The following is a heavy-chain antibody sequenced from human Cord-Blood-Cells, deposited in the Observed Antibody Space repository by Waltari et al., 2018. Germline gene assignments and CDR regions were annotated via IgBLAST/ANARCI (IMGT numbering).Heavy chain of an antibody. Sequence: QVQLVQSGAEVKKPGASVKVSCKASGYTFTGYYMHWVRQAPGQGLEWMGWINPNSGGTNYAQKFQGRVTMTRETSISTAYMELSMMRSDDTAVYYCARSLTGTTQTDNDDAFDIWVQGTMVTVSS. V-gene: IGHV1-2*02. D-gene: IGHD1-7*01. CDR3: ARSLTGTTQTDNDDAFDI. CDR1: GYTFTGYY. J-gene: IGHJ3*02. CDR2: INPNSGGT.